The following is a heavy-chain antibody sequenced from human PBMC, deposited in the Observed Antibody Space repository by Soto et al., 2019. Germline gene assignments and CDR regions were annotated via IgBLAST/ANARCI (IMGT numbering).Heavy chain of an antibody. J-gene: IGHJ5*02. CDR1: GYTFTSYG. CDR2: INAYNGNT. CDR3: ARVIPPFEP. D-gene: IGHD3-16*01. V-gene: IGHV1-18*01. Sequence: QVQLVQSGAEVKKPGASVKVSCKASGYTFTSYGISWVRQAPGQGLEWMGWINAYNGNTNYAQKLQGSVTMTTDTSTSTASMELSRVSSLDTALYFCARVIPPFEPWGQGTLVTVPS.